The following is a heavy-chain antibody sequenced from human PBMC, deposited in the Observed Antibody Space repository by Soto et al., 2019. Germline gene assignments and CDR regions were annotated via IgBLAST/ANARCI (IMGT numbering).Heavy chain of an antibody. J-gene: IGHJ4*02. V-gene: IGHV3-23*01. CDR2: IGGGGGST. CDR3: AKAAMYSSPFDS. Sequence: EVQLLEAGGGLVQPGGSLRLSCTASGFIFSNYAMTWVRQAPGRGLERVAKIGGGGGSTSYADSVKGRFTISRDNSKNTLYLQMSSLRDEDTAVYYCAKAAMYSSPFDSWGQGALVTVST. CDR1: GFIFSNYA. D-gene: IGHD2-21*01.